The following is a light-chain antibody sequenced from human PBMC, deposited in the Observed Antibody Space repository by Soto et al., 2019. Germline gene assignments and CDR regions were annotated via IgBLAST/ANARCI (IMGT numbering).Light chain of an antibody. Sequence: IVLSQSPCTLSLSPGERATLSCRASQSVSSSYLAWYQQKPGQAPRLLIYGASSRATGIPDRFSGSGSGTDFTLTISRLEPEDFAVYYCQQYGSWTFGQGTKVAIK. J-gene: IGKJ1*01. CDR1: QSVSSSY. V-gene: IGKV3-20*01. CDR3: QQYGSWT. CDR2: GAS.